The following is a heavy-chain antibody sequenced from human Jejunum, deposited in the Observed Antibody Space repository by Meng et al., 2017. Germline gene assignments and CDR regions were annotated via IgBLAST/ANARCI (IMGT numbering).Heavy chain of an antibody. CDR2: IGSSGSNT. D-gene: IGHD1-14*01. V-gene: IGHV3-23*04. J-gene: IGHJ4*02. Sequence: VGLGGGLGRPGGSLSLSCAASGFSFSTYAMTWVRQAPGKGPEWVSAIGSSGSNTYYADSVQGRFTITRDNSKNTLYLQMNTLRAEDTAVYYCARTYHLPQNWGQGTLVTVSS. CDR3: ARTYHLPQN. CDR1: GFSFSTYA.